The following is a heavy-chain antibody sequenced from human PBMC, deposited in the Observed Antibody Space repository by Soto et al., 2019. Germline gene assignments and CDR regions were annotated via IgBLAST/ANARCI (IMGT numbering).Heavy chain of an antibody. CDR1: GCTFTSYY. CDR3: ARGAGYCSGGSCRLPVDY. Sequence: ASVKVSCKASGCTFTSYYMHWVRQAPGQGLEWMGIINPSGGSTSYAQKFQGRVTMTRDTSTSTVYMELSSLRSEDTAVYYCARGAGYCSGGSCRLPVDYWGQGTLVTVSS. V-gene: IGHV1-46*01. D-gene: IGHD2-15*01. J-gene: IGHJ4*02. CDR2: INPSGGST.